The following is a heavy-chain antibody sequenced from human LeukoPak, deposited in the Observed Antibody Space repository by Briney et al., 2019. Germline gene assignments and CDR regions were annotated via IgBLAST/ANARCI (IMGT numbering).Heavy chain of an antibody. Sequence: SETLSLTCTVSGVSISSYYWSWIRQPPGKGLEWIGYIYYSGSTNYNPSLKSRVTISVGTSKNQFSLKLSSVTAADTAVYYCAREGSYYYDSSGYLAAFDIWGQGTMVTVSS. J-gene: IGHJ3*02. CDR2: IYYSGST. V-gene: IGHV4-59*01. CDR1: GVSISSYY. CDR3: AREGSYYYDSSGYLAAFDI. D-gene: IGHD3-22*01.